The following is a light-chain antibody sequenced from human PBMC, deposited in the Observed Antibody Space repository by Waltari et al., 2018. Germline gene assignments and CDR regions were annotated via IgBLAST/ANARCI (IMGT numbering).Light chain of an antibody. CDR2: EVD. CDR1: SSDVGSYDL. J-gene: IGLJ2*01. CDR3: NSYAGSNSVL. V-gene: IGLV2-23*01. Sequence: SALTQPASVSASPGQSITISCTGSSSDVGSYDLFAWYQQHPGKAPHLLIYEVDKRPSGVSYRFSGSKSGNTAYLTVSGLQAEDEADYYCNSYAGSNSVLFGAGTKLTVL.